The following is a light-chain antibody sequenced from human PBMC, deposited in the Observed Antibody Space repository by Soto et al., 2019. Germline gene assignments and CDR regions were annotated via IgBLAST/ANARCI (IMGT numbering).Light chain of an antibody. CDR3: QQYDNLPLT. V-gene: IGKV1-33*01. CDR2: DGS. J-gene: IGKJ4*01. Sequence: DITVTQSPSSRSAAVGCRVTMTCRASQDIANYLNWYQQKAGRAPKFLIYDGSHVETVVLSSFRGSESGTDFTLTISSLQPEDIATYYCQQYDNLPLTFGGGTKVDIK. CDR1: QDIANY.